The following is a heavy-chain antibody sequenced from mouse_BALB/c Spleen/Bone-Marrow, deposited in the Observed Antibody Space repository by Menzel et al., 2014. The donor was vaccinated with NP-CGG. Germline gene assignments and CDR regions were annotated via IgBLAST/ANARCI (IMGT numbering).Heavy chain of an antibody. Sequence: QSHAKSLEWIGVISTYSGNTNYNQKFKGKATMTVDKSSSTAYMELARLASEDSAIYYCARGIYYDSTWFAYWGQGTLVTVSA. CDR2: ISTYSGNT. CDR3: ARGIYYDSTWFAY. D-gene: IGHD2-4*01. J-gene: IGHJ3*01. V-gene: IGHV1S137*01.